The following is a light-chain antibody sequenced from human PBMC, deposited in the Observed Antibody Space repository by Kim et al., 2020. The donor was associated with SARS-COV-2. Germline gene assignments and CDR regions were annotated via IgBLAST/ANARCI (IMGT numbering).Light chain of an antibody. J-gene: IGLJ3*02. Sequence: ALGQTVRITCQGDSLRNYFASWYQQKPGQAPVLVIYGRNNRPSGIADRFSGSRSGDTATLTITGAQAEDDADYYCNSRDSSGSHGVFGGGTKVTVL. V-gene: IGLV3-19*01. CDR1: SLRNYF. CDR2: GRN. CDR3: NSRDSSGSHGV.